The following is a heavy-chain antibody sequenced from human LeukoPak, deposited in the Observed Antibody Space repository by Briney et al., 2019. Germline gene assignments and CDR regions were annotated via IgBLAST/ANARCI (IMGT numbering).Heavy chain of an antibody. CDR3: ARDIEDASGREGEPGAFDI. V-gene: IGHV3-33*01. D-gene: IGHD3-10*01. Sequence: GSLRLSCAASGFTFSSYGMHWVRQAPGKGLEWVAVIWYDGSNKYYADSVKGRFTISRDNSKNTLYLQMNSLRAEDTAVYYCARDIEDASGREGEPGAFDIWGQGKMVNGSS. CDR2: IWYDGSNK. CDR1: GFTFSSYG. J-gene: IGHJ3*02.